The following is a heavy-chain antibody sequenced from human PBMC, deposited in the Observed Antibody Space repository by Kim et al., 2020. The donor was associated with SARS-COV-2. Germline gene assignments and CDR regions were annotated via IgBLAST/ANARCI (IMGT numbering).Heavy chain of an antibody. D-gene: IGHD3-22*01. V-gene: IGHV3-7*03. CDR1: GFTFSSYR. Sequence: GGSLRLSCAASGFTFSSYRMSWVRQAPGKGLEWVANIKQDGSAKYYVDSVKGRFTISRDNAKNSLYLQMNSLRAEDTAVYYCASVNFSSIAGYYPHRFDPWGQGTLVTVSS. J-gene: IGHJ5*02. CDR2: IKQDGSAK. CDR3: ASVNFSSIAGYYPHRFDP.